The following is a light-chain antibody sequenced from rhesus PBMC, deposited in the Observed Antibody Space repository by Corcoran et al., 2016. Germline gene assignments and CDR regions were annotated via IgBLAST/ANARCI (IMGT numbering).Light chain of an antibody. CDR2: SAS. J-gene: IGKJ3*01. Sequence: DIQMTQSPSSLSASVGDRVTVTCRASEVINREFNWYQQSPGKAPTLLIYSASTLQPGVSPRFSGSGYGTDFTLTSSSLRPEDAATYYCLRDYRPPFPFGPGTKLDIK. V-gene: IGKV1-94*01. CDR1: EVINRE. CDR3: LRDYRPPFP.